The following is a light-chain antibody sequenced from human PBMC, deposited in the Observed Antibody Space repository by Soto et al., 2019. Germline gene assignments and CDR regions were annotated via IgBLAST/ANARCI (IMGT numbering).Light chain of an antibody. CDR3: LQDYKYPWT. CDR2: AAS. CDR1: QGIRNG. J-gene: IGKJ1*01. Sequence: AIQMTQSPSSLSASVGDRVTITCRASQGIRNGLGGYQQKPGKAPKLLIYAASSLQSGVPSRFSGSGSGTDFTLTISSLQPEDFATYYCLQDYKYPWTFGQGTKVEIK. V-gene: IGKV1-6*01.